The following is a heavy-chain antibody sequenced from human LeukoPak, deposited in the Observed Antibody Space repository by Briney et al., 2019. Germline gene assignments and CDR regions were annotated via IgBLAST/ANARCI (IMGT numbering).Heavy chain of an antibody. Sequence: GASLRLSCAASGFTFSNHGMSWVRQAPGKGLEWVSAISGSGGSTHYADSVKGRFTISRDNSKNTLFLQINNLRVEDTAVYFCSKDLASSAWSYYYGMHVWGQGTTVTVSS. CDR2: ISGSGGST. J-gene: IGHJ6*02. CDR3: SKDLASSAWSYYYGMHV. V-gene: IGHV3-23*01. CDR1: GFTFSNHG. D-gene: IGHD6-19*01.